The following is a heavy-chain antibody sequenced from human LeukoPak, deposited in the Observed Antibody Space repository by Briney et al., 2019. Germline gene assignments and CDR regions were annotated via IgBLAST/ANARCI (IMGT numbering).Heavy chain of an antibody. CDR2: IYYSGST. CDR1: GGSISSYY. J-gene: IGHJ5*02. Sequence: SETLSLTCTVSGGSISSYYWSWIRQPPGKGLEWIGYIYYSGSTNYNPSLKSRVTISVDTSKNQFSLKLSSVTAADTAVCYCARDWGYCSSTSCYGRFDPWGQGTLVTVSS. CDR3: ARDWGYCSSTSCYGRFDP. D-gene: IGHD2-2*01. V-gene: IGHV4-59*01.